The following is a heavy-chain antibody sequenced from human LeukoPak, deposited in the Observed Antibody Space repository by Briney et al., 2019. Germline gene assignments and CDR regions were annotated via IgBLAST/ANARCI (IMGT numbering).Heavy chain of an antibody. CDR1: GGTFSSYA. J-gene: IGHJ6*03. D-gene: IGHD2-2*01. CDR3: ARGRCSSTSCYGAYYYYMDV. Sequence: GASVKVSCKASGGTFSSYAISWVRQAPGQGLEWMGGIIPIFGTANYAQKFQGRVTITTDESTSTAYMELSSLRSEDTAVYYCARGRCSSTSCYGAYYYYMDVWGKGTTVTVSS. V-gene: IGHV1-69*05. CDR2: IIPIFGTA.